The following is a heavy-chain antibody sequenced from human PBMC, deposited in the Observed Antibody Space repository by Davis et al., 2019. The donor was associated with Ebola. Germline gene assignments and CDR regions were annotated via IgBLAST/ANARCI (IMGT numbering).Heavy chain of an antibody. CDR3: ARGDGYVYFQN. J-gene: IGHJ1*01. CDR1: GFTVSSNY. D-gene: IGHD5-24*01. Sequence: GGSLRLSCAASGFTVSSNYMSWVRQAPGKGLEWVSVIYVGGGSTYYADSVKGRFTISRDNSKNTLSLQMNSLRDEDTAMYYCARGDGYVYFQNWGQGTLVTVSS. CDR2: IYVGGGST. V-gene: IGHV3-66*01.